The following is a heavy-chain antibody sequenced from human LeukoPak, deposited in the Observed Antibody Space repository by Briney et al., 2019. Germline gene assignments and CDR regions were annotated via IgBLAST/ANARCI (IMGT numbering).Heavy chain of an antibody. J-gene: IGHJ4*02. CDR2: IRPEGTTT. D-gene: IGHD3-9*01. CDR1: GFTFSTYW. Sequence: GGSLRLSCAASGFTFSTYWMHWVRRAPGKGLVWVARIRPEGTTTAYADSVKGRFTISRDNAKNTLFLQMNSLSAEDTAVYYCARDLDWILFDYWGQGTLVTVSS. CDR3: ARDLDWILFDY. V-gene: IGHV3-74*03.